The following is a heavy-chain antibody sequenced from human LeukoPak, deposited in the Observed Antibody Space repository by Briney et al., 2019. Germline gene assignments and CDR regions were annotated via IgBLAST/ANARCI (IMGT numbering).Heavy chain of an antibody. CDR1: GFTFSSYG. CDR2: ISYDGSSK. J-gene: IGHJ6*03. D-gene: IGHD5-18*01. CDR3: AKGLKTAVGPYMGYHYYMDV. Sequence: PGGSLRLSCAASGFTFSSYGMHWVRQAPGKGLEWVAVISYDGSSKYYADSVKGRFTISRDNSKNTLSLQMNSLRAEDTAVYYCAKGLKTAVGPYMGYHYYMDVWGKGTTVTVSS. V-gene: IGHV3-30*18.